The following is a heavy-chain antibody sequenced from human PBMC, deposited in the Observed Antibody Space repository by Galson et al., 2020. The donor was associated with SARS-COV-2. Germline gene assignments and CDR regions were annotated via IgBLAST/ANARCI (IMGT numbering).Heavy chain of an antibody. J-gene: IGHJ3*02. CDR1: GTSISSGSYS. CDR2: ISHSGGT. V-gene: IGHV4-30-2*01. Sequence: SETLSLTCAVSGTSISSGSYSWTWSRQPPGKGREWIGYISHSGGTYYNPSLKSRVTISGDRSKNQFSLRLSSVTAADTAVYYCARLHYGEYAPEAFDIWGPGTRVTVAS. D-gene: IGHD4-17*01. CDR3: ARLHYGEYAPEAFDI.